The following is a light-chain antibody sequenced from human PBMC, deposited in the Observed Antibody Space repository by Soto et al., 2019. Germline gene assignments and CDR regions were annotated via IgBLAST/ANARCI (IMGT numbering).Light chain of an antibody. CDR1: SSDVGTYIL. CDR3: CSLAGSGTVEGV. Sequence: QSALTQPASVSGSPGQSITISCTGTSSDVGTYILVSWYQQHPGKAPNLIIYEVSKRPSGVSNRFSGSKSGNTASLTISGLHAEDEADYYCCSLAGSGTVEGVFGGGTKLTVL. J-gene: IGLJ3*02. CDR2: EVS. V-gene: IGLV2-23*02.